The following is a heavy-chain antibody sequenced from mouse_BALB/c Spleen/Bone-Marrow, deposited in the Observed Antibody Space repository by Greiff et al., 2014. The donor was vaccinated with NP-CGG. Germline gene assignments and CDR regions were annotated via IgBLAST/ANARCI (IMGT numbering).Heavy chain of an antibody. CDR3: ARDTMDY. V-gene: IGHV1S56*01. J-gene: IGHJ4*01. Sequence: VQLVESGPELVKPGASVRISCKASGYTFTSYYIHWVKQRPGQGLEWIGCIYPGNVNTKYNEKFKGKATLTADKSSSTAYMQLSSLTSEDSAVYFCARDTMDYWGQGTSVTVSS. CDR2: IYPGNVNT. CDR1: GYTFTSYY.